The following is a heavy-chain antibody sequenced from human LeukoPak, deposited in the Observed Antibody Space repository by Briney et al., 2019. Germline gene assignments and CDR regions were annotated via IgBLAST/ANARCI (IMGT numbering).Heavy chain of an antibody. J-gene: IGHJ5*02. V-gene: IGHV3-48*02. D-gene: IGHD6-6*01. CDR1: GFTFSSFS. Sequence: GGSLRLSCAASGFTFSSFSMNWVRQAPGKGLEWVSYITSSTSTIYYADSVKGRFTISRDNAKNSLYLQMNSLRDEDKAVYYCARDRSIADLDWFDPWGQGTLVTVSS. CDR2: ITSSTSTI. CDR3: ARDRSIADLDWFDP.